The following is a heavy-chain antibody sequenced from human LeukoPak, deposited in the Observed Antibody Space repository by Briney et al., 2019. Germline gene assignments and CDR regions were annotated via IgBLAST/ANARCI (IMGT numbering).Heavy chain of an antibody. V-gene: IGHV1-69*05. Sequence: SVKVSCKASGYTFTGYYMHWVRQAPGQGLEWMGGIIPIFGTANYAQKFQGRVTITTDESTSTAYMELSSLRSEDTAVYYCATAGDTALGYWGQGTLVTVSS. CDR3: ATAGDTALGY. CDR1: GYTFTGYY. CDR2: IIPIFGTA. J-gene: IGHJ4*02. D-gene: IGHD5-18*01.